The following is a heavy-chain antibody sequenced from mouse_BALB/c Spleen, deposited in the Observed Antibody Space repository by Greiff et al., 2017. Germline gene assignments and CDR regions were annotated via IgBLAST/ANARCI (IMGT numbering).Heavy chain of an antibody. D-gene: IGHD1-1*01. CDR3: ARDYGSSYRFAY. Sequence: QVQLKQSGAELVRPGVSVKISCKGSGYTFTDYAMHWVKQSHAKSLEWIGVISTYYGDASYNQKFKGKATMTVDKSSSTAYMELARLTSEDSAIYYCARDYGSSYRFAYWGQGTLVTVSA. CDR2: ISTYYGDA. J-gene: IGHJ3*01. CDR1: GYTFTDYA. V-gene: IGHV1S137*01.